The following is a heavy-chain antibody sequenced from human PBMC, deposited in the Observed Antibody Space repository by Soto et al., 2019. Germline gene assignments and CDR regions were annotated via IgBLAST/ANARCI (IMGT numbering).Heavy chain of an antibody. CDR1: GGPISSSSYY. D-gene: IGHD6-19*01. Sequence: SETLSLTCTVSGGPISSSSYYWGWIRQPPGKGLEWIGSIYYSGSTYYNPSLKSRVTISVDTSKNQFSLKLSSVTAADTAVYYCARQSSGWDYWGQGTLVTVSS. CDR2: IYYSGST. CDR3: ARQSSGWDY. V-gene: IGHV4-39*01. J-gene: IGHJ4*02.